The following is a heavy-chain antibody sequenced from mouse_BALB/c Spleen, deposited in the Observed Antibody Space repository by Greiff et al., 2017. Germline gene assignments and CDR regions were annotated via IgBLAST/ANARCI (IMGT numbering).Heavy chain of an antibody. CDR1: GYSFTGYY. D-gene: IGHD2-1*01. Sequence: LVKTGASVKISCKASGYSFTGYYMHWVKQSHGKSLEWIGYISCYNGATSYNQKFKGKATFTVDTSSSTAYMQFNSLTSEDSAVYYCAAGGNYFLYYYAMDYWGQGTSVTVSS. V-gene: IGHV1S34*01. J-gene: IGHJ4*01. CDR3: AAGGNYFLYYYAMDY. CDR2: ISCYNGAT.